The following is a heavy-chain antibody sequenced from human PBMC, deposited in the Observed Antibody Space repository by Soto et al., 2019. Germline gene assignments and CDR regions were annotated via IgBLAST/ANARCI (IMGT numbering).Heavy chain of an antibody. CDR1: GFTFSNYA. CDR3: AKDSSGLGDYVLYS. D-gene: IGHD4-17*01. V-gene: IGHV3-23*01. CDR2: ISGSGATT. J-gene: IGHJ5*02. Sequence: DVQLLESGGGLVQPGGSLRLSCIASGFTFSNYAMCWVRQAPGEGLEWVSTISGSGATTYYADSVKGRVTISRDNSMNTLYLQMNSLTTGDTAIYYCAKDSSGLGDYVLYSWGQGTLVTVSS.